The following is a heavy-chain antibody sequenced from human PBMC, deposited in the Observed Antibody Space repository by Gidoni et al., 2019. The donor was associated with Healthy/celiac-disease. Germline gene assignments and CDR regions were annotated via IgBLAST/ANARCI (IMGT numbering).Heavy chain of an antibody. Sequence: QVQLQESGPGLVKPSETLSLTCTVPGGSISSSYWSWLRQPPGKVLELSGYIYYSGSTNYNPSLKSRVTISVDTSKNQFSLKLSSVTAADTAVYYCARGADYDFWSGYDYYYYYYMDVWGKGTTVTVSS. CDR1: GGSISSSY. CDR2: IYYSGST. D-gene: IGHD3-3*01. J-gene: IGHJ6*03. V-gene: IGHV4-59*01. CDR3: ARGADYDFWSGYDYYYYYYMDV.